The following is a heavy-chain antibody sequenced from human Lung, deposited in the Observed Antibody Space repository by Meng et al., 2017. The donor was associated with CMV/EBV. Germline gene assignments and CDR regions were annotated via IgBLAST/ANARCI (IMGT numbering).Heavy chain of an antibody. CDR1: GGSISSSSYY. D-gene: IGHD6-19*01. J-gene: IGHJ4*02. V-gene: IGHV4-39*07. Sequence: GSLRLXCSVSGGSISSSSYYWGWIRQPPGKGLEWIGSLYQSGSTFYNPSLKSRVTISVDTSKNHFSLKLSSVTAADTAVYYCATPRAGYASGWSFDYWGQGAXVNVSS. CDR2: LYQSGST. CDR3: ATPRAGYASGWSFDY.